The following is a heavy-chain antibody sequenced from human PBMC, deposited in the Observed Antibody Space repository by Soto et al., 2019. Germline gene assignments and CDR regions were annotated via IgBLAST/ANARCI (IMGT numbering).Heavy chain of an antibody. D-gene: IGHD3-16*02. J-gene: IGHJ4*02. Sequence: PGGSLRLSCAASGFTFSSYGMHWVRQAPGKGLEWVAVISYDGSNKYYADSVKGRFTISRDNSKNSLYLQMNSLRAEDTAVYYCAKLPNLSLTWPPTYWGQGTLVTVSS. CDR1: GFTFSSYG. CDR2: ISYDGSNK. CDR3: AKLPNLSLTWPPTY. V-gene: IGHV3-30*18.